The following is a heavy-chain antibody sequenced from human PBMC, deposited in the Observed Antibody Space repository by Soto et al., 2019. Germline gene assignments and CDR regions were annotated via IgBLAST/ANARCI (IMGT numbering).Heavy chain of an antibody. J-gene: IGHJ5*02. CDR3: ATLRAVAATGWFDP. CDR2: VNPTGRT. D-gene: IGHD6-19*01. CDR1: GNSFTSYH. Sequence: QMQLQQWGAGLLKPSETLSLTCAVYGNSFTSYHWTWIRQAQGKGLEWIGDVNPTGRTNYNPSLRSRVTVSLDKSKNQFYLKLSSVTAAATAVYYCATLRAVAATGWFDPWGQGTLVTVSS. V-gene: IGHV4-34*02.